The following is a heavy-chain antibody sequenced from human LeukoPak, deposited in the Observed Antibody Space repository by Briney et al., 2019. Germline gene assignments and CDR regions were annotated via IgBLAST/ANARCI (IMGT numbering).Heavy chain of an antibody. D-gene: IGHD3-10*01. CDR3: AKVTMVRGVTQSGDY. V-gene: IGHV3-30*18. J-gene: IGHJ4*02. CDR1: GFTFSSYG. CDR2: ISYGGSNK. Sequence: PGGSLRLSCAASGFTFSSYGMHWVRQAPGKGLEWVAVISYGGSNKYYADSVKGRFTISRDNSKNTLYLQMNSLRAEDTAVYYCAKVTMVRGVTQSGDYWGQGTLVTVSS.